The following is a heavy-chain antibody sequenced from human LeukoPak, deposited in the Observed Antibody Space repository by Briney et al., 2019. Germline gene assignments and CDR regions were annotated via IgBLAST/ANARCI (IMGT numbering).Heavy chain of an antibody. Sequence: GGSLRLSCEVFGFTFSTSAMSWVRQAPGKGLEWVSGIRPSDYTTYYVDSVKGRFTVYRDNSKNTLYLQMHSLRVEDTAVYYCRFYISGSDYWGQGTLVTVSS. CDR1: GFTFSTSA. D-gene: IGHD3-22*01. CDR3: RFYISGSDY. CDR2: IRPSDYTT. V-gene: IGHV3-23*01. J-gene: IGHJ4*02.